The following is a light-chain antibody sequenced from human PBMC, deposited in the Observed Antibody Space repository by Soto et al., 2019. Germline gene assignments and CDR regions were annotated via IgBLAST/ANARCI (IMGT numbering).Light chain of an antibody. CDR1: QGISSY. V-gene: IGKV1-9*01. CDR3: QRLNGYPLT. Sequence: DIQLTQSPSFLSASVGDRVTITCRASQGISSYLAWYQQKPGKAPNLLIYTTSTLQSGVPSRFSGSGSGTEFTLTISSLQPEDFATYYCQRLNGYPLTFGGGTKVEIK. J-gene: IGKJ4*01. CDR2: TTS.